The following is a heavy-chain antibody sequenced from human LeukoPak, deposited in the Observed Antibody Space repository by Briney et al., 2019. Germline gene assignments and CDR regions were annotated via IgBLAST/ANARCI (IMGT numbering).Heavy chain of an antibody. V-gene: IGHV6-1*01. D-gene: IGHD3-22*01. CDR2: TYYRSKWYN. CDR3: ARDSYYYDSSGYFYFDY. Sequence: SQTLSHTCAISGDSVSSNSAAWNWIRQSPSRGLEWLGRTYYRSKWYNDYAVSVKSRITINPDTSKNQFSLQLNSVTPEDTAVYYCARDSYYYDSSGYFYFDYWGQGTLVTVSS. J-gene: IGHJ4*02. CDR1: GDSVSSNSAA.